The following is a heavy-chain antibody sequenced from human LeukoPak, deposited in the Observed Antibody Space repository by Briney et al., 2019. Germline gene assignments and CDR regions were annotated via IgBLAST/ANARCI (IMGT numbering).Heavy chain of an antibody. Sequence: GGSLRLSCAASGFTFSSYSMNWVRQAPGKGLEWVSSISSSSSYIYYADSVKGRFTVSRDNAKNSLYLQMNSLRAEDTAVYYCARDGETSGSYYNNWFDPWGQGTLVTVSS. J-gene: IGHJ5*02. CDR1: GFTFSSYS. CDR3: ARDGETSGSYYNNWFDP. CDR2: ISSSSSYI. V-gene: IGHV3-21*01. D-gene: IGHD1-26*01.